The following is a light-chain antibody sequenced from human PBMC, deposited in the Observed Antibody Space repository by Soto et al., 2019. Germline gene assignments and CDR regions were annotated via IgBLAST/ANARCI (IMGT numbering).Light chain of an antibody. J-gene: IGKJ1*01. CDR1: QSVSGW. Sequence: DIQITQSPSTLSASFGDTVTVTCRASQSVSGWLAWYQQKPGKAPKLLIYDASSLESGVPQRFSGSGSGTDFTLTISSLQPEDFATYYCQQSYSTPRTFGQGTKVDIK. V-gene: IGKV1-5*01. CDR2: DAS. CDR3: QQSYSTPRT.